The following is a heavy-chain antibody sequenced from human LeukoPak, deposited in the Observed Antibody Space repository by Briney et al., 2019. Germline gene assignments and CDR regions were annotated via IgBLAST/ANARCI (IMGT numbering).Heavy chain of an antibody. CDR1: GFTFSSYS. V-gene: IGHV3-53*01. D-gene: IGHD6-13*01. CDR3: AREGASSSFGY. J-gene: IGHJ4*02. Sequence: GGSLRLSCAASGFTFSSYSMSWVRQAPGKGLEWVSVLYSGGNTYHADSVKGRFTISRDNSKNTLYLQMNSLRAEDTAVYYCAREGASSSFGYWGQGTLVTVSS. CDR2: LYSGGNT.